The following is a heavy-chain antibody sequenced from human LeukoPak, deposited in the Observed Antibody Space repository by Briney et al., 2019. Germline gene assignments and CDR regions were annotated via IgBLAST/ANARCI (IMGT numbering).Heavy chain of an antibody. D-gene: IGHD3-10*01. Sequence: SETLSLTCTVSGGSISSYYWSWIRQPPGKGLEWIGYIYYSGSTNYNPSLKSRVTISVDTSKNQFSLKLSSVTAADTAVYYCARGGGLWFGEFNYYYYYMDVWGKGTTVTISS. V-gene: IGHV4-59*01. CDR1: GGSISSYY. J-gene: IGHJ6*03. CDR3: ARGGGLWFGEFNYYYYYMDV. CDR2: IYYSGST.